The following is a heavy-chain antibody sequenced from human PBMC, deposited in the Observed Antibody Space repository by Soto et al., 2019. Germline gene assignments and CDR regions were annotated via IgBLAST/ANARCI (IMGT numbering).Heavy chain of an antibody. CDR1: GGSIISSNFY. V-gene: IGHV4-39*01. CDR2: VEYGGST. J-gene: IGHJ5*02. D-gene: IGHD3-10*02. CDR3: ARHVRGAVTMNWFDP. Sequence: SETLSLTCTVSGGSIISSNFYWCWIRHPPGKGLEWIGSVEYGGSTYDNPSLKSRVTLSADTSKNQFSLKLTSVTAADTAIYYCARHVRGAVTMNWFDPWGHGTLVTVSS.